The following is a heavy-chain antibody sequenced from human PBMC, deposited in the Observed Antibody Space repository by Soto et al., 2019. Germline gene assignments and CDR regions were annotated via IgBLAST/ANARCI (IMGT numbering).Heavy chain of an antibody. CDR3: ARGNHRWLQLWYFDL. Sequence: QVQLVQSGAEVKKPGSSVKVSCKATGGTFSNYPISWVRQAPGQGLEWMGGIIPIFGTVNYELKFKGRVTITADESTSTAYMELSSLRSEDTGVYYCARGNHRWLQLWYFDLWGRGTLVTVSS. D-gene: IGHD5-12*01. J-gene: IGHJ2*01. CDR2: IIPIFGTV. V-gene: IGHV1-69*12. CDR1: GGTFSNYP.